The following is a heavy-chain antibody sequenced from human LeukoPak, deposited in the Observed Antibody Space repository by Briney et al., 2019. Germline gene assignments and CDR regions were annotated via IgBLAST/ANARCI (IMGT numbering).Heavy chain of an antibody. CDR3: ARDVISRYWYFDL. D-gene: IGHD2/OR15-2a*01. Sequence: ASVKVSCKASGYTFTSYYMHWVRQAPGQGLEWMGIINPSGGSTSYAQKFQGRVTMTRDMSTSTVYMELSSLRSEDTAVYYCARDVISRYWYFDLWGRGTLVTVSS. CDR1: GYTFTSYY. J-gene: IGHJ2*01. CDR2: INPSGGST. V-gene: IGHV1-46*01.